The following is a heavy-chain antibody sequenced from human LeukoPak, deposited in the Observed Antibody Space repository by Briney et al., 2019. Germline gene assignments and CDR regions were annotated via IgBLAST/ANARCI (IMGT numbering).Heavy chain of an antibody. J-gene: IGHJ6*02. V-gene: IGHV5-10-1*01. CDR1: GYSFTSYW. Sequence: GESLKISCKGSGYSFTSYWISWVRQMPGKGLEWMGRIDPSDSYTNYSPSFQGHVTIPADKSISTASLQWSSLKATDTAMYYCARPSVQLDYGMDVWGQGTTVTVSS. D-gene: IGHD1-1*01. CDR2: IDPSDSYT. CDR3: ARPSVQLDYGMDV.